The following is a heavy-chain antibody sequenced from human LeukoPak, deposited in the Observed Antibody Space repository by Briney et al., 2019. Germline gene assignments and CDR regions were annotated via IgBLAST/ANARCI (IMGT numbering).Heavy chain of an antibody. Sequence: ASVKVSCKASGYTFTSYDINCVRQATGQGLEWMGWTNPNSGYTGYAQKFQGRVTITRNTSIRTVYMELSSLRSEDTAVYYCARVAGSIDYWGQGTLVTVSS. CDR1: GYTFTSYD. J-gene: IGHJ4*02. V-gene: IGHV1-8*01. CDR2: TNPNSGYT. CDR3: ARVAGSIDY. D-gene: IGHD6-19*01.